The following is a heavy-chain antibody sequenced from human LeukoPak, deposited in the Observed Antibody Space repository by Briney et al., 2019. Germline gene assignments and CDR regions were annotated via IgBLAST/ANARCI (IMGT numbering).Heavy chain of an antibody. D-gene: IGHD3-22*01. Sequence: GGSLRLSCAASGFTFSSYSMNRVRQAPGKGLEWVSSISSSSSYIYYADSVKGRFTISRDNAKNSLYLQMNSLRAEDTAVYYCATTPYETYYYDSSGYRTHDYWGQGTLVTVSS. CDR2: ISSSSSYI. CDR1: GFTFSSYS. V-gene: IGHV3-21*04. J-gene: IGHJ4*02. CDR3: ATTPYETYYYDSSGYRTHDY.